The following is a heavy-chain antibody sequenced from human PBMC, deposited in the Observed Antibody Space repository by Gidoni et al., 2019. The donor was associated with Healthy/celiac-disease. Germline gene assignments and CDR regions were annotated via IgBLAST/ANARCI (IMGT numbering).Heavy chain of an antibody. J-gene: IGHJ4*02. CDR3: ARVRSLSYRPLGY. D-gene: IGHD3-16*02. CDR1: GYTFTSYD. CDR2: MNPNRGNT. V-gene: IGHV1-8*01. Sequence: QVQLVQSGAAVKKPGASVKVSCTASGYTFTSYDINWVRQATGQGLEWMGWMNPNRGNTGYAQKFQGRVTMTRNTSISTAYMELSSLRSEDTAVYYCARVRSLSYRPLGYWGQGTLVTVSS.